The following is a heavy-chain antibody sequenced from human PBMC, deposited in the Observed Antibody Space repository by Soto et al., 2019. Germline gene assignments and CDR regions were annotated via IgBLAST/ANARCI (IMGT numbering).Heavy chain of an antibody. CDR3: ARHDVSYGDYAWFDP. J-gene: IGHJ5*02. Sequence: SETLSLTCTFSGGSITSYYWSLIRQPPGKGLEWIGYIYFSGSANYNPSLKSRVTISVDTSKNQFSLKLSSVTAADTAVYYCARHDVSYGDYAWFDPWGQGTLVTVPQ. CDR1: GGSITSYY. CDR2: IYFSGSA. V-gene: IGHV4-59*08. D-gene: IGHD4-17*01.